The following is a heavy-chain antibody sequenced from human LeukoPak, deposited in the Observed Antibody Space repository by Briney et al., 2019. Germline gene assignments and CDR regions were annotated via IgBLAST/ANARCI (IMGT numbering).Heavy chain of an antibody. CDR2: IYYSGST. Sequence: PSETLSLTCTVSGDSVSSSSYYWSWIRQPPGKGLEWIGSIYYSGSTYYNPSLKSRVTISVDTSKNQFSLKLSSVTAADTAVYYCARQGPSGPTGIDYWGQGTLVTVSS. CDR3: ARQGPSGPTGIDY. J-gene: IGHJ4*02. V-gene: IGHV4-39*01. D-gene: IGHD1-1*01. CDR1: GDSVSSSSYY.